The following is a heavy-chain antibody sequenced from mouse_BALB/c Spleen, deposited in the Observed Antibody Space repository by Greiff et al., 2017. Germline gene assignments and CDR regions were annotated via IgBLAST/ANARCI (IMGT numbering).Heavy chain of an antibody. CDR1: GYSITSDYA. Sequence: DVKLQESGPGLVKPSQSLSLTCTVTGYSITSDYAWNWIRQFPGNKLEWMGYISYSGSTSYNPSLKSRISITRDTSKNQFFLQLNSVTTEDTATYYCARTYYRLYAMDYWGQGTSVTVSS. CDR2: ISYSGST. V-gene: IGHV3-2*02. D-gene: IGHD2-10*01. J-gene: IGHJ4*01. CDR3: ARTYYRLYAMDY.